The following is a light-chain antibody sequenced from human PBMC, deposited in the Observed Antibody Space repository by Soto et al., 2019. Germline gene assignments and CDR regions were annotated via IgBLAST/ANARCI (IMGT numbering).Light chain of an antibody. V-gene: IGLV2-14*03. J-gene: IGLJ1*01. Sequence: QSAPTHPASVSGSPGQSITISCTGTSSDIGGYRFVSWYQHYPGRAPKLIIHDVSDRPLGVSNRFSGSKSGNTASLTISGLQAEDEADYYCSSYTSTSSLYVFGTGTKLTVL. CDR3: SSYTSTSSLYV. CDR2: DVS. CDR1: SSDIGGYRF.